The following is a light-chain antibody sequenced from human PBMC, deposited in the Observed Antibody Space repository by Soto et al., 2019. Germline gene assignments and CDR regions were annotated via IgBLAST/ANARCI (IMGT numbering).Light chain of an antibody. CDR3: QSYDSSLSASDWV. Sequence: QSVLTQPPSVSGAPGQRVTISCTGSSSNIGAGYDVHWYQQLPGTAPKLLIYANNNRPSVVPGRFSGSKSGTSASLAITGLQAEDEADYYCQSYDSSLSASDWVFGGGTKLTVL. J-gene: IGLJ3*02. CDR1: SSNIGAGYD. CDR2: ANN. V-gene: IGLV1-40*01.